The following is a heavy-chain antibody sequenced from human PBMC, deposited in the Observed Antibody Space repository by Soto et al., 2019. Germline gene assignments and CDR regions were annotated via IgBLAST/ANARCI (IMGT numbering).Heavy chain of an antibody. J-gene: IGHJ4*02. D-gene: IGHD2-21*02. CDR3: DILMGDSSLVDD. Sequence: SETLSLTCTFSVVSISSGDYYCSWMRQPPWKGLEWIGYIYYSGSTYYNPSLKSRVTISVDTSKNQFSLKLSSVTAADTAVYYFDILMGDSSLVDDCRQGTPVTVSA. V-gene: IGHV4-30-4*01. CDR2: IYYSGST. CDR1: VVSISSGDYY.